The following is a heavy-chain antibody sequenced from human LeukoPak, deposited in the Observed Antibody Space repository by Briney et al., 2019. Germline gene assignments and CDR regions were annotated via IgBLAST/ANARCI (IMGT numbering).Heavy chain of an antibody. D-gene: IGHD6-19*01. J-gene: IGHJ6*03. CDR2: IKSTTDGGTT. Sequence: GGSLRLSCAASGFTFSNAWMNWVRQAPGKGLECVGRIKSTTDGGTTDYAAPVKGRFTISREDSESTLFLQMNSLKIEDTAVYYCTTSSYSSGLHYYYYYYMDVWGKGTTVTVSS. CDR3: TTSSYSSGLHYYYYYYMDV. CDR1: GFTFSNAW. V-gene: IGHV3-15*01.